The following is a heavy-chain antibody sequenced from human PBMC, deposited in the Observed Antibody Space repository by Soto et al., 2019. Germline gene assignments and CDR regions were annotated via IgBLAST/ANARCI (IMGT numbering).Heavy chain of an antibody. J-gene: IGHJ4*02. V-gene: IGHV3-23*01. CDR2: ISGGGATS. D-gene: IGHD5-12*01. CDR1: GFTFNTYA. Sequence: VGSLRLSCAASGFTFNTYAMSWVRQAPGEGLECVSIISGGGATSLYADSVRGRFTISRDNSKNTLYLQMNSLTAEDTALYYCARGAVTTTRRFDYWGQGTLVTVSS. CDR3: ARGAVTTTRRFDY.